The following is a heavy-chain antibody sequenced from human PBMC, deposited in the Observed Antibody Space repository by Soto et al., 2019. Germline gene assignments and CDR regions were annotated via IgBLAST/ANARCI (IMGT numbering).Heavy chain of an antibody. V-gene: IGHV6-1*01. J-gene: IGHJ5*02. CDR3: ARLSYDSRGYYWFDP. D-gene: IGHD3-22*01. CDR2: TYYRSKWYN. Sequence: SQTLSLTCAISGDSVSSNSAAWNWIRQSPSRGLEWLGRTYYRSKWYNDYAVSVKSRITINPDTSKNQFSLKLSSVTAADTAVYYCARLSYDSRGYYWFDPWGQGTLVTVSS. CDR1: GDSVSSNSAA.